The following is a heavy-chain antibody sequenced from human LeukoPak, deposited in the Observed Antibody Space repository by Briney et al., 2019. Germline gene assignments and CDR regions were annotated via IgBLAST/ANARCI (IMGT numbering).Heavy chain of an antibody. J-gene: IGHJ3*02. CDR2: MYYSGSF. D-gene: IGHD2/OR15-2a*01. CDR1: GGSISSYY. V-gene: IGHV4-59*13. CDR3: ARAPFTGDAFDI. Sequence: PSETLSLTCTVSGGSISSYYWSWIRQPPGKGLEWIGYMYYSGSFNYNPSLKSRVTISGDTSKNHLSLNLIYVLAADTAVYYCARAPFTGDAFDIWGQGTMVAVSS.